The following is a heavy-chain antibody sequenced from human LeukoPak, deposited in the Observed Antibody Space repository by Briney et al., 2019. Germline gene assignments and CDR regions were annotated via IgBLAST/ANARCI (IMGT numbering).Heavy chain of an antibody. CDR2: ISYDGSNK. J-gene: IGHJ4*02. CDR1: GFTFSSYG. D-gene: IGHD1-14*01. Sequence: PGGSLRLSCAASGFTFSSYGMHWVRQAPGKGLEWVAVISYDGSNKYYADSVKGRFTISRDNSKNTLYLQMNSLRAEDTAVYYCARRGDRFDYWGQGTLVTVSS. V-gene: IGHV3-30*03. CDR3: ARRGDRFDY.